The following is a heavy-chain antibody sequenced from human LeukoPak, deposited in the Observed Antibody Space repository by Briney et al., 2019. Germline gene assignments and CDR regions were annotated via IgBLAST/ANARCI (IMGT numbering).Heavy chain of an antibody. D-gene: IGHD6-13*01. CDR1: GFTVSTNY. V-gene: IGHV3-66*04. CDR3: ARPPPPYSSNKAGGAY. Sequence: GGSLRLSCAGSGFTVSTNYMSWVRQAPGKGLECVSVLYSSGTAYYADSVKGRFIFSRDNSKNTLYLQMNSLRVEDTAMYYCARPPPPYSSNKAGGAYWGQRPLVTVSS. J-gene: IGHJ4*02. CDR2: LYSSGTA.